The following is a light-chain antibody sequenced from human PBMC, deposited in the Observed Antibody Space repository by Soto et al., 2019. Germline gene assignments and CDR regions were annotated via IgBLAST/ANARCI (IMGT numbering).Light chain of an antibody. CDR1: QSVSSSY. CDR2: GAS. V-gene: IGKV3-20*01. J-gene: IGKJ1*01. Sequence: EIVLTQSPGTLSLSPGERATLSCRASQSVSSSYLAWYQQKPGQAPRLFIYGASSRATGIPDRFSGSGSGTDFTLTISRLEPEDFAVYYCQQYGSSQTFGQGTKVDIK. CDR3: QQYGSSQT.